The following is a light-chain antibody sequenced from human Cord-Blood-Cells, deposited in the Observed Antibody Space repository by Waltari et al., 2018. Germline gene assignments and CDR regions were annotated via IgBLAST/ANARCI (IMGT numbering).Light chain of an antibody. CDR3: SSYTSSSTLVV. V-gene: IGLV2-14*01. CDR2: DVS. J-gene: IGLJ2*01. Sequence: QSALTQPASVSGSPGQSITISCTGTSSDVGGYNYVSWYQQHPGKAPKLMLYDVSNRPSGVSNLFSGSKSGNTASLTISGLQAEDEADYYCSSYTSSSTLVVFGGGTKLTVL. CDR1: SSDVGGYNY.